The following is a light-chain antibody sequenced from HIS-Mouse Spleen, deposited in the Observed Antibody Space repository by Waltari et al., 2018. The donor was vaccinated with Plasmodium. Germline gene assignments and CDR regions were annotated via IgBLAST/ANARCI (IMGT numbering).Light chain of an antibody. J-gene: IGLJ2*01. CDR2: DVS. Sequence: QSALTQPRSVSGSPGQSVTISCPGTSRDVGGYNYVSWYQQHPGKPPKLMIYDVSKRPSGVPDRFSGSKSGNTASLTISGLQAEDEADYYCCSYAGSYTLVFGGGTKLTVL. CDR3: CSYAGSYTLV. CDR1: SRDVGGYNY. V-gene: IGLV2-11*01.